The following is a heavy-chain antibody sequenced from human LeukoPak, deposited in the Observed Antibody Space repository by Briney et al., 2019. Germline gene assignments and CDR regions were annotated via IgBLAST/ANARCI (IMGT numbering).Heavy chain of an antibody. CDR3: ARDRSYGSFDF. CDR1: GFTFDDHG. D-gene: IGHD5-18*01. V-gene: IGHV3-20*01. CDR2: INWNGGST. Sequence: GGSLRLSCAASGFTFDDHGMNWVRQAPGKGLEWVSGINWNGGSTFYADSVKGRFTISRDNTKNALYLQMNSLTAEDTALYHCARDRSYGSFDFWGQGTLVTVSS. J-gene: IGHJ4*02.